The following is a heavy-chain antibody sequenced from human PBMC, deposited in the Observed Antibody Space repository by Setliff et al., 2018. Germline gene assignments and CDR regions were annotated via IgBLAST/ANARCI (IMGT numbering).Heavy chain of an antibody. CDR1: GFTLNIYT. J-gene: IGHJ3*01. CDR2: FIAGDSST. CDR3: AKVGPRGGYYESRGQLGLDAFDV. D-gene: IGHD3-22*01. Sequence: GGSLRLSCAASGFTLNIYTMSWVRQAPRKGLEWVASFIAGDSSTIYADSVKGRFTIFRDISKNTLYLQMNSLRVEDTAVYYCAKVGPRGGYYESRGQLGLDAFDVWGQGSLVTVSS. V-gene: IGHV3-23*01.